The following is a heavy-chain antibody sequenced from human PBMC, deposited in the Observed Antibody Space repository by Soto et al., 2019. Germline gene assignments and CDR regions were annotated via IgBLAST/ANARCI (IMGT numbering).Heavy chain of an antibody. CDR1: GFTFSSYS. CDR3: ARDSLGCGGDCSRGDFDY. D-gene: IGHD2-21*02. CDR2: ISSSSSTI. V-gene: IGHV3-48*02. J-gene: IGHJ4*02. Sequence: EVQLVESGGGLVQPGGSLRLSCAASGFTFSSYSMNWVRQAPGKGLEWVSYISSSSSTIYYADSVKGRFTISRDNAKNSLYLQINSLRDEDTAVYYCARDSLGCGGDCSRGDFDYWGQGTLVTVSS.